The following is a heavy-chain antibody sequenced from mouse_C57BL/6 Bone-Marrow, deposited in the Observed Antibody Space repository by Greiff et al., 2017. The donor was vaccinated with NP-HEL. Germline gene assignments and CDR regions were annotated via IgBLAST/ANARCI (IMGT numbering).Heavy chain of an antibody. J-gene: IGHJ4*01. D-gene: IGHD1-1*01. V-gene: IGHV2-6-1*01. CDR1: GFSLTSYG. CDR2: IWSDGST. Sequence: VQLQESGPGLVAPSQSLSITCTVSGFSLTSYGVHWVRQPPGKGLEWLVVIWSDGSTTYNSALKSRLSISKDNSKSQVFLKMNSLQTDDTAMYYCARHGTPYGGAMDYWGQGTSVTVSS. CDR3: ARHGTPYGGAMDY.